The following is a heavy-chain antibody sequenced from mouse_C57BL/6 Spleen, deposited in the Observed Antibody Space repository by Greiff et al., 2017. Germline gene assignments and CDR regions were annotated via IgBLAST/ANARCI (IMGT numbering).Heavy chain of an antibody. V-gene: IGHV1-55*01. CDR2: IYPGSGST. J-gene: IGHJ2*01. D-gene: IGHD1-1*01. Sequence: QVQLQQPGAELVKPGASVKMSCKASGYTFTSYWITWVKQRPGQGLEWIGDIYPGSGSTNYNEKFKSKATLTVDTSSSTAYMQLSRLTSEDSAVYYCARGESITTVGLDYWGQGTTLTVSS. CDR3: ARGESITTVGLDY. CDR1: GYTFTSYW.